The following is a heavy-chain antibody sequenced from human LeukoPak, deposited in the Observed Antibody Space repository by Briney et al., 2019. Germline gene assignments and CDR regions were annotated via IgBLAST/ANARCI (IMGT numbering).Heavy chain of an antibody. J-gene: IGHJ4*02. CDR2: INPSGGST. V-gene: IGHV1-46*01. D-gene: IGHD1-26*01. CDR1: GYTFTSYY. Sequence: GASVKVSCKASGYTFTSYYMHWVRQAPGQGLEWMGIINPSGGSTSYAQKFQGRVTMTRDMSTSTVYMELSSLRSEDTAVYYCARAQGVGAKLDWGQGTLVTVSS. CDR3: ARAQGVGAKLD.